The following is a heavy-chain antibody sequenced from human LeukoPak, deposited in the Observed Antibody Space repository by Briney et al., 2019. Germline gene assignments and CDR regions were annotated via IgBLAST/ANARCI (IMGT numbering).Heavy chain of an antibody. D-gene: IGHD6-19*01. Sequence: SQTLSLTCVVSGDSVSSKNGAWNWIRQSPSRGLEWLGRTYYRSKWYNDYAESMEGRMTISQDTSKNQYSLHLSSVTPDDTAVYYCARDFGTTGWHTFDYWGQGTQVTVSS. V-gene: IGHV6-1*01. CDR3: ARDFGTTGWHTFDY. CDR2: TYYRSKWYN. J-gene: IGHJ4*02. CDR1: GDSVSSKNGA.